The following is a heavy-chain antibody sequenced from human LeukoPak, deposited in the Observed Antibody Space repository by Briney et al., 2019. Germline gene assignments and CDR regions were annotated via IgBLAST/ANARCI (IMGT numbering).Heavy chain of an antibody. CDR3: ARGRGCSSTSCYVGSNWFDP. D-gene: IGHD2-2*01. Sequence: SETLSLTCTVSGGSISSSSYYWGWIRQPPGKGLEWIGSIYYSGSTYYNPSLKSRVTISVDTSKNQFSLKLSSVTAADTAVYYCARGRGCSSTSCYVGSNWFDPWGQGTLVTVSS. CDR2: IYYSGST. J-gene: IGHJ5*02. CDR1: GGSISSSSYY. V-gene: IGHV4-39*07.